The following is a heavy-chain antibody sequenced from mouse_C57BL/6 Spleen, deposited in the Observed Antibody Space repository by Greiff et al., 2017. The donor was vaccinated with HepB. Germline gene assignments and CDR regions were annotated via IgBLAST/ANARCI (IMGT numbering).Heavy chain of an antibody. CDR1: GYSITSGYY. CDR3: ARDRGDGYLFAY. D-gene: IGHD2-3*01. J-gene: IGHJ3*01. Sequence: EVQLQQSGPGLVKPSQSLSLTCSVTGYSITSGYYWNWIRQFPGNKLEWMGYISYDGSNNYNPSLKNRISITRDTSKNQFFLKLNSVTTEDTATYYCARDRGDGYLFAYWGQGTLVTVSA. CDR2: ISYDGSN. V-gene: IGHV3-6*01.